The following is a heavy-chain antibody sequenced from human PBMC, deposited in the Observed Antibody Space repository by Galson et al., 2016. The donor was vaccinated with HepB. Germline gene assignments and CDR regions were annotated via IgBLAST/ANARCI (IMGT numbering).Heavy chain of an antibody. V-gene: IGHV3-23*01. J-gene: IGHJ3*02. CDR2: IGAGGGIT. CDR3: AKPIVGAVFHAFDI. D-gene: IGHD1-26*01. CDR1: GFTFTSYA. Sequence: SLRLSCAASGFTFTSYAMSWVRQAPGKGLEWVSTIGAGGGITYYADSVKGRFTISRDNSKNTLYLQMSSLRAEDTAVYYCAKPIVGAVFHAFDIWGQGTMVTVSS.